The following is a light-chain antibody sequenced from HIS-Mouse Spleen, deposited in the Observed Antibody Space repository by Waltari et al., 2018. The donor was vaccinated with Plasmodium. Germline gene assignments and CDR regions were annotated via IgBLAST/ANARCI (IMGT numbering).Light chain of an antibody. J-gene: IGKJ1*01. CDR2: AAS. V-gene: IGKV1-39*01. CDR3: QQSYSTWT. Sequence: DIQMTQSPSYLSASVGDRVTITCRASQSISSYLNWYQQKPGKAPKLLIYAASSLQRGVPSRFSGSGSGTDFTLTISSLQPEYFATYYCQQSYSTWTFGQGTKVEIK. CDR1: QSISSY.